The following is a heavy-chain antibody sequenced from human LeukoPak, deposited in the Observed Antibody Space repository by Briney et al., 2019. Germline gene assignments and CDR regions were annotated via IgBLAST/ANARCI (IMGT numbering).Heavy chain of an antibody. D-gene: IGHD2-2*02. J-gene: IGHJ4*02. CDR2: ISSSSSYI. V-gene: IGHV3-21*01. Sequence: GGSLRLSCAASGFTFSSYSMNWVRLAPGKGLEWVSSISSSSSYIYYADSVKGRFTISRDNAKNSLYLQMNSLRAEDTAVYYCASLIVVVPAAIYFDYWGQGTLVTVSS. CDR3: ASLIVVVPAAIYFDY. CDR1: GFTFSSYS.